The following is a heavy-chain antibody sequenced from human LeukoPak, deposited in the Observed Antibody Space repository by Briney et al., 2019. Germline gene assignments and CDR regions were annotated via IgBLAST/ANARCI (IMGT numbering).Heavy chain of an antibody. Sequence: GESMRLSCAASGFTFSDYYMSWIRQAPGKGLEWVSYISSSGSTIYYADSVKGRFTISRDNAKNSLYLQMNSLRAEDTAVYYCAREGYCSGGSCHPPDYWGQGTLVTVSS. V-gene: IGHV3-11*04. J-gene: IGHJ4*02. CDR1: GFTFSDYY. CDR2: ISSSGSTI. D-gene: IGHD2-15*01. CDR3: AREGYCSGGSCHPPDY.